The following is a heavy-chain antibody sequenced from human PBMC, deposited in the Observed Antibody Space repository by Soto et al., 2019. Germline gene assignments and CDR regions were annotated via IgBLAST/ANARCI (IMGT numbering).Heavy chain of an antibody. J-gene: IGHJ4*02. Sequence: SETLSLTCTVSGTSISSYYWSWIRQPPGKGLEWIANIHYSGTTNYNPSLASRVTISVDTSKNQFSLKMTSVTAADRAIYVCARYNSYAIDDWGRGTLVTGSS. D-gene: IGHD2-8*01. CDR1: GTSISSYY. CDR2: IHYSGTT. CDR3: ARYNSYAIDD. V-gene: IGHV4-59*01.